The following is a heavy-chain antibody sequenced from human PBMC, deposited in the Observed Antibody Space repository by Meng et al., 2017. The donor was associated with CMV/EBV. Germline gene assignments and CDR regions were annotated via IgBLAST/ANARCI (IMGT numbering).Heavy chain of an antibody. J-gene: IGHJ4*02. Sequence: QVRRVQSGAEVKKPGASVKVSCKASGYTFTGYYMHWVRQAPGQGLEWMGWINPNSGGTNYAQKFQGRVTMTRDTSISTAYMELSRLRSDDTAVYYCARTPSYSGSQRPFDYWGQGTLVTASS. CDR3: ARTPSYSGSQRPFDY. CDR2: INPNSGGT. V-gene: IGHV1-2*02. CDR1: GYTFTGYY. D-gene: IGHD1-26*01.